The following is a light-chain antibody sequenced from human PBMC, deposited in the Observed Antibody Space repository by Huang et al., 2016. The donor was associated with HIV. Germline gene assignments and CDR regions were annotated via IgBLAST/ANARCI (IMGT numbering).Light chain of an antibody. Sequence: EVVLTQSPVTLSLSPGERATLSCRASHSISSSYVAWYQQKGGQAPRLLIYAASDRATVIPDRFSASGSGTDFTLTISRLDPEDFAVYYCQHYGNSPWTFGRGTKVE. CDR1: HSISSSY. V-gene: IGKV3-20*01. J-gene: IGKJ1*01. CDR2: AAS. CDR3: QHYGNSPWT.